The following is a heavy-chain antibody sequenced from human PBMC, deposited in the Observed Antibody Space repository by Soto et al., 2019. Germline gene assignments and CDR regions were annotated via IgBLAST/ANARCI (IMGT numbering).Heavy chain of an antibody. CDR3: ARGHWQLEL. CDR1: GFTFSTYW. J-gene: IGHJ2*01. D-gene: IGHD1-1*01. CDR2: INQDESEK. V-gene: IGHV3-7*05. Sequence: EVQLVESGGDVVQPGGSLRLSCTASGFTFSTYWMTWVRRAPGKGLGWVANINQDESEKHYVDCVKGRCTISRDNAKESVYLQTHSLGVEDTAVYYCARGHWQLELWGRGDLVTVSS.